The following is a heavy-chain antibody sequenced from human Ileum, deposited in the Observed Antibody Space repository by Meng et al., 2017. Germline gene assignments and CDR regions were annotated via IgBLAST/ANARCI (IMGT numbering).Heavy chain of an antibody. CDR2: IDHSGSA. V-gene: IGHV4-34*01. D-gene: IGHD1-26*01. CDR3: ARGRMGGSAW. J-gene: IGHJ4*02. CDR1: GASFSGYY. Sequence: QGQRQQWGAGLLKPSETLSLTCAVYGASFSGYYWNWIRQPAGKGLEWIGEIDHSGSANYDPSLTRQVTMSADASKKQFSLKLSSVTAADTAVYYCARGRMGGSAWWGPGTLVTVSS.